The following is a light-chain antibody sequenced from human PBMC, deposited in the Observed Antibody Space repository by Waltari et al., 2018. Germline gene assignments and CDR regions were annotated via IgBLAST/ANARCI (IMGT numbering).Light chain of an antibody. CDR3: MQATQWPLT. J-gene: IGKJ1*01. V-gene: IGKV2-30*02. Sequence: DVVMTQSPPSLPATFGQPATLSCRSSQSLVHSDGKTYLNWFHQRPGQSPRRLIYKVFNRESGVPDRFSGSGSGTDFTLKISRVEAEDVGTYYCMQATQWPLTFGQGTKVEIK. CDR2: KVF. CDR1: QSLVHSDGKTY.